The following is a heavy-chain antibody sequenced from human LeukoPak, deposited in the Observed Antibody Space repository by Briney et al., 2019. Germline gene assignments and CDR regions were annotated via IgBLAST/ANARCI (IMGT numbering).Heavy chain of an antibody. CDR3: ASAGHDGIGYKVC. CDR2: IYHSGSA. V-gene: IGHV4-4*02. J-gene: IGHJ4*02. CDR1: GRSISSSNW. D-gene: IGHD3-22*01. Sequence: PSGTLSLTCAVSGRSISSSNWWSWVRQPPGKGLEWMGEIYHSGSANYNTSLKSRVTISVDKSKNQFSLRLSSVSAADTAVYYCASAGHDGIGYKVCWGQGTLVTVSS.